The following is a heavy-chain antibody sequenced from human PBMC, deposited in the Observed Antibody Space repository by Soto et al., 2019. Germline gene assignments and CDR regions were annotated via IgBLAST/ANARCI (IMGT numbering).Heavy chain of an antibody. CDR1: GGSFSGYY. J-gene: IGHJ6*02. CDR2: INHSGST. D-gene: IGHD3-3*01. Sequence: SETLSLTCAVYGGSFSGYYWSWIRQPPGKGLEWIGEINHSGSTNYNPPLKSRVTITVDTSKNQFSLKLSSVTAADTAVYYCARGLGIFGVVEEDVWGQGTTVTVSS. CDR3: ARGLGIFGVVEEDV. V-gene: IGHV4-34*01.